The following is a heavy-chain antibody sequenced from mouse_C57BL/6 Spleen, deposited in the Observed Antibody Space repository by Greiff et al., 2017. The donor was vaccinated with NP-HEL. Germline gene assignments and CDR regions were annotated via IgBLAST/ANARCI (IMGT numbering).Heavy chain of an antibody. J-gene: IGHJ1*03. CDR2: ILPGSGST. CDR3: ARVPNLANWDYWYFDV. CDR1: GYTFTGYW. Sequence: QVQLQQSGAELMKPGASVKLSCKATGYTFTGYWIEWVKQRPGHGLEWIGEILPGSGSTNYNEKFKGKATFTADTSSNTAYMQLSSLTTEDSAIYYCARVPNLANWDYWYFDVWGTGTTVTVSS. V-gene: IGHV1-9*01. D-gene: IGHD4-1*02.